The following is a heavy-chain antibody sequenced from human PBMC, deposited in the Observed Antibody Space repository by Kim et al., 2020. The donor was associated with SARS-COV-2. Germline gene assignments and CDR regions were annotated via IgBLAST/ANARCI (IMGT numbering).Heavy chain of an antibody. D-gene: IGHD6-13*01. CDR1: GFSLSTNGVG. CDR3: AHSSDRAAVGNSRLPFDY. CDR2: IYWDDDK. J-gene: IGHJ4*02. Sequence: SGPTLVNPTQTLTLTCTFSGFSLSTNGVGVGWIRQPPGKALEWLAFIYWDDDKRYSPSLKSRLTITKDTSKNQVVLTMANMDPVDTATYYCAHSSDRAAVGNSRLPFDYWGQGTLVIVSS. V-gene: IGHV2-5*02.